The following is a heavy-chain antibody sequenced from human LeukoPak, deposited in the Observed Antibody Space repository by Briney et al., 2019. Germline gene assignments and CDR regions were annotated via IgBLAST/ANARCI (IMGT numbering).Heavy chain of an antibody. Sequence: SETLSLTCTVSGGSISSSSYYWSWIRQPPGKGLEWIGEINHSGRTNYNPSLKSRVTISEDTPKNQFSLKLSSVTAADTAVYYCARRDFWSGYYNYWGQGTLVTVSS. D-gene: IGHD3-3*01. CDR1: GGSISSSSYY. CDR2: INHSGRT. V-gene: IGHV4-39*07. CDR3: ARRDFWSGYYNY. J-gene: IGHJ4*02.